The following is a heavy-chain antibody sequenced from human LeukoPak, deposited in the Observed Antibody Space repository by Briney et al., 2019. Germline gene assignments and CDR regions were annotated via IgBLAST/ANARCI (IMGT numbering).Heavy chain of an antibody. CDR3: ARVRARATVTLFDY. CDR1: GGSISSYY. V-gene: IGHV4-59*01. J-gene: IGHJ4*02. Sequence: SETLPLTCTVSGGSISSYYWSWIRQPPGKGLEWIGYIYYSGSTNYNPSLKSRVTISVDTSKNQFSLKLSSVTAADTAVYYCARVRARATVTLFDYWGQGTLVTASS. CDR2: IYYSGST. D-gene: IGHD4-17*01.